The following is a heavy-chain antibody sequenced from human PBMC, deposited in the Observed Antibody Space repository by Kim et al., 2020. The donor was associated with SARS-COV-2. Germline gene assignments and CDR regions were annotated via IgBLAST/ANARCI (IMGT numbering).Heavy chain of an antibody. CDR3: ARGVSIAARPGEWINDY. Sequence: GGSLRLSCAASGFTFSSYGMHWVRQAPGKGLEWVAVIWYDGSNKYYADSVKGRFTISRDNSKNTLYLQMNSLRAEDTAVYYCARGVSIAARPGEWINDYWGQGTLVTVSS. CDR2: IWYDGSNK. D-gene: IGHD6-6*01. J-gene: IGHJ4*02. V-gene: IGHV3-33*01. CDR1: GFTFSSYG.